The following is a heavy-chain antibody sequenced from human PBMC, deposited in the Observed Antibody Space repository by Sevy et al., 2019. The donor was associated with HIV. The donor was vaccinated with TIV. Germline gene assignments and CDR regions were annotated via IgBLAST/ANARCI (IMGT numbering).Heavy chain of an antibody. D-gene: IGHD3-9*01. V-gene: IGHV3-49*03. CDR2: IRSKTFGGTT. Sequence: GGSLRLSCITSGFRFSDYALTWLRQAPGKGLEWVGFIRSKTFGGTTEYAASVKGRFTISRDESKSIAYLEMNSLKTEDTAIYYCTRLRGTISGYYYFGMDVWGQGATVTVSS. J-gene: IGHJ6*02. CDR1: GFRFSDYA. CDR3: TRLRGTISGYYYFGMDV.